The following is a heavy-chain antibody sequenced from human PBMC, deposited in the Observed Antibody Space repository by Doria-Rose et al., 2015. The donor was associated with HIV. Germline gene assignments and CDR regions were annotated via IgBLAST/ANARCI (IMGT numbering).Heavy chain of an antibody. Sequence: QVQLQESGPGLLKPSETLSLTCSVSGASVSSRGYYWNWIRQVPGKGLESLGYTYYTGTSDYSPSLKSRLNMAVDTSKNQFSLKLSFVTVADTAVYYCARMGSYRELDYWGQGARGIVSA. D-gene: IGHD3-3*01. V-gene: IGHV4-31*03. CDR1: GASVSSRGYY. CDR3: ARMGSYRELDY. J-gene: IGHJ4*02. CDR2: TYYTGTS.